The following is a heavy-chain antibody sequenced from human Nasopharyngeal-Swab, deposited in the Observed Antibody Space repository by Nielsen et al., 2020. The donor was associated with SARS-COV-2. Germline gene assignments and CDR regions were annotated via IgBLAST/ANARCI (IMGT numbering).Heavy chain of an antibody. CDR2: VAYDENNK. CDR3: ARPRRELRVYYGMDV. Sequence: GESLKLSCAASGFTFRSYAMHWVRQAPGKGLDWVAVVAYDENNKYYADSVKGRFTISRDNSKNTLYLEMNGLRVEDTAVYYCARPRRELRVYYGMDVWGQGTTVTVSS. D-gene: IGHD1-26*01. CDR1: GFTFRSYA. J-gene: IGHJ6*02. V-gene: IGHV3-30-3*01.